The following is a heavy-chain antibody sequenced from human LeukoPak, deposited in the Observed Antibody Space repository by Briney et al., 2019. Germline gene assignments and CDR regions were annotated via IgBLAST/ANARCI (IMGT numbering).Heavy chain of an antibody. J-gene: IGHJ4*02. V-gene: IGHV3-23*01. CDR1: GIAFSTYA. CDR3: XXXXXXXXTYGTIEQDY. CDR2: VSESGEIT. Sequence: GGSLRLSCAASGIAFSTYAMSWVRQAPGKGLEWVSAVSESGEITHYADSVKGRFTISRDNSKNTVYLQMNSLRAEDSAVYYCXXXXXXXXTYGTIEQDYWGQGTRVTVSS. D-gene: IGHD1/OR15-1a*01.